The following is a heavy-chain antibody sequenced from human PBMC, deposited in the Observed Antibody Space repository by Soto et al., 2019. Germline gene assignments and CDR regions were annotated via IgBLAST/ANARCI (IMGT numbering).Heavy chain of an antibody. CDR3: ARDLGGWPDY. V-gene: IGHV1-18*01. J-gene: IGHJ4*02. D-gene: IGHD6-19*01. Sequence: ASVKVSCKASGYTFTSYGFSWVRQAPGQGLEWMGWISAYNGNTNYAQKLQGRVTMTTDTSASTAYMELSSLRSEDTAVYYCARDLGGWPDYWGQGTLVTVSS. CDR1: GYTFTSYG. CDR2: ISAYNGNT.